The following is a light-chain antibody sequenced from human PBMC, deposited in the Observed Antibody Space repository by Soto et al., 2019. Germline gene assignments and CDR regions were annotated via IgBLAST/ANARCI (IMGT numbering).Light chain of an antibody. CDR1: QGVSSY. Sequence: IVLTKSPATLSVSPGERATLSCRASQGVSSYLAWYQQKPGQAHRLLIYDASNRATGIPARFSGSGSGTDFTLTISSLEPEEFAVYYCKQRSNWPRTVGQGTKVAIK. CDR2: DAS. CDR3: KQRSNWPRT. J-gene: IGKJ1*01. V-gene: IGKV3-11*01.